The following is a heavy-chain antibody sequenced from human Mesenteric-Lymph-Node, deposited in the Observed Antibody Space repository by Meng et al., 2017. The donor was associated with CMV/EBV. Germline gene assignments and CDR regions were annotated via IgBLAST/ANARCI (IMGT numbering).Heavy chain of an antibody. D-gene: IGHD2-2*01. V-gene: IGHV3-23*01. CDR2: IRGRDGSA. CDR3: ARGGAYCSSTSCYDYYYGMDV. CDR1: GFTFSTYT. J-gene: IGHJ6*02. Sequence: GESLKISCATSGFTFSTYTMSWVRQAPGKGLEWVSRIRGRDGSASYADSVKGRFTISRDISQNTLYLQMNSLRAEDTAVYYCARGGAYCSSTSCYDYYYGMDVWGQGTTVTVSS.